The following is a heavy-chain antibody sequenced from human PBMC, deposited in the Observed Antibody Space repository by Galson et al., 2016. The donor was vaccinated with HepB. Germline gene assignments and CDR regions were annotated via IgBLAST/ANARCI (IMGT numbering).Heavy chain of an antibody. Sequence: SLRLSCAASGFTLSNYWMHWVRQAPGKGPVCVSRIKSDGTYRDYAGSVEGRFTISRDNAKNTLYLQMNSLRAEDTAVYYWVRDDQSYGLDYWGQGTLVTVSS. V-gene: IGHV3-74*01. CDR1: GFTLSNYW. J-gene: IGHJ4*02. CDR3: VRDDQSYGLDY. D-gene: IGHD2-21*01. CDR2: IKSDGTYR.